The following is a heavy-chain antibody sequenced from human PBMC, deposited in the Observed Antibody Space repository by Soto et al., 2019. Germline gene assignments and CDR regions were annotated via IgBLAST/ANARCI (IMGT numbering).Heavy chain of an antibody. J-gene: IGHJ3*02. Sequence: KPSETLSLTCTVSGGSISSYYWSWIRQPPGKGLEWIGYIYYSGSTNYNPSLKSRVTISVDTSKNQFSLKLSSVTAADTAVYYCARGWSGKDAFDIWGQGTMVTVSS. CDR2: IYYSGST. CDR1: GGSISSYY. D-gene: IGHD3-3*01. V-gene: IGHV4-59*01. CDR3: ARGWSGKDAFDI.